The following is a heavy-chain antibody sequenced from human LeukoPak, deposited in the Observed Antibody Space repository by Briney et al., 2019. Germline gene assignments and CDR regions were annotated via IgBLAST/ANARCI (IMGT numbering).Heavy chain of an antibody. Sequence: GGSLRLSCAASGFTFSTYAMGWVRQAPGKGLEWVSAISGSGGSTYYADSVKGRFTISRDNSKNTLYLQMDSLRAEDTAVYYCARGDTYSSSWYGFHYWGQGTLVTVSS. CDR2: ISGSGGST. V-gene: IGHV3-23*01. D-gene: IGHD6-13*01. CDR3: ARGDTYSSSWYGFHY. CDR1: GFTFSTYA. J-gene: IGHJ4*02.